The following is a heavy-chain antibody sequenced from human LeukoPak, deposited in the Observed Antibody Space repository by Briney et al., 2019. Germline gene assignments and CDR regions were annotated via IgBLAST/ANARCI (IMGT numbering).Heavy chain of an antibody. CDR2: ISGSGGST. J-gene: IGHJ4*02. D-gene: IGHD6-19*01. Sequence: GGSLRLSCAASGFTSSSYAMSWVRQAPGKGLEWVSAISGSGGSTYYADSVKGRFTISRDNARNSLYLQMNSLRAEDTAVYYCASTRSTSDWYTRGFEYWGQGTLVTVSS. CDR3: ASTRSTSDWYTRGFEY. CDR1: GFTSSSYA. V-gene: IGHV3-23*01.